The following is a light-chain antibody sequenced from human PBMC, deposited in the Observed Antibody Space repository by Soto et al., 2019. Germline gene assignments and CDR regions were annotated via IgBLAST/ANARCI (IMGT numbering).Light chain of an antibody. V-gene: IGKV3-20*01. Sequence: EIVLTQSPGTLSLSPGDRATLSCRASQAISKSYSVWYQQKPGQAPRLLIYSSTSRATGIPDRFSGSASGTEFTLTISRLEPEDFEVYYCQQYDTSSITFGQGTRLEIK. CDR1: QAISKSY. J-gene: IGKJ5*01. CDR2: SST. CDR3: QQYDTSSIT.